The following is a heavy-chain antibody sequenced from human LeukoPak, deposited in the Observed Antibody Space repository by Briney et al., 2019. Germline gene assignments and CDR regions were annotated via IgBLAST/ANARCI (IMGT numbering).Heavy chain of an antibody. J-gene: IGHJ5*02. Sequence: SETLSLTCTVSGGSISSGDYYWSWIRQPPGKGLEWIGYIYYSGSTYYNPSLKSRVTISVDTSKNQFSLKLSSVTAADTAVYYCARHCGGGSCYSRDWFDPWGQGTLVTVSS. D-gene: IGHD2-15*01. V-gene: IGHV4-30-4*01. CDR3: ARHCGGGSCYSRDWFDP. CDR2: IYYSGST. CDR1: GGSISSGDYY.